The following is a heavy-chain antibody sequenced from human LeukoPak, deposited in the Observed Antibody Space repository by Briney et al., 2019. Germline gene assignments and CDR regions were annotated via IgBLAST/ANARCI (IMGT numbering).Heavy chain of an antibody. Sequence: KASETLSLTCTVSGGSISSSSYYWGWIRQPPGKGLEWIGSIYYSGSTYYNPSLKSRVTISVDTSKNRFSLKLSSVTAADTAVYYCARQGSMVRGVIYFWGQGTLVTVSS. J-gene: IGHJ4*02. CDR3: ARQGSMVRGVIYF. D-gene: IGHD3-10*01. CDR2: IYYSGST. CDR1: GGSISSSSYY. V-gene: IGHV4-39*01.